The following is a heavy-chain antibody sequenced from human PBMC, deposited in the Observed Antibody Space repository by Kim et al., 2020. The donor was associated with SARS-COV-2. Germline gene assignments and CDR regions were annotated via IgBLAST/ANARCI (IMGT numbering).Heavy chain of an antibody. V-gene: IGHV3-48*02. Sequence: GGSLRLSCEVSGFTFTSYSVSCVRQAAGKGLEWISYITTSASKTTYYAESVKGRFTISRDNAKNSVYLQMSSLTDEDTGRYFCARRAYTSGFFDYWGQGVLVTVSS. D-gene: IGHD5-18*01. CDR2: ITTSASKTT. J-gene: IGHJ4*02. CDR3: ARRAYTSGFFDY. CDR1: GFTFTSYS.